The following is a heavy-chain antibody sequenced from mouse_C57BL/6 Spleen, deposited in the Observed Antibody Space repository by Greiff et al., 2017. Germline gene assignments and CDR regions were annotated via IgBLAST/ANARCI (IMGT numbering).Heavy chain of an antibody. CDR3: ARHTEGEEWCFDE. CDR1: GYTFTNYS. Sequence: DVLLQQSGPELVKTGASVKISCKASGYTFTNYSMNWVQQSHGKSLEWIGNINPTDGGTNYNQKFKGQATLTVDKSSSTAYMEMRSLTSEDSAVYYCARHTEGEEWCFDECGKGATVTVCS. V-gene: IGHV1-26*01. CDR2: INPTDGGT. D-gene: IGHD5-1-1*01. J-gene: IGHJ1*03.